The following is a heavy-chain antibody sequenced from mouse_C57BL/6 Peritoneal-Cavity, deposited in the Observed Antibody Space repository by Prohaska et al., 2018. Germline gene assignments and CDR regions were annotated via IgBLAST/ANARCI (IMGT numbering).Heavy chain of an antibody. V-gene: IGHV5-17*01. Sequence: RQAPERVLEWVAYISSGSSTIYYADTVNGRFTISRDNAKNTLFLQMTSLRSEDTAMYYCARRTTVVGYYFDYWGQGTTLTVSS. J-gene: IGHJ2*01. CDR3: ARRTTVVGYYFDY. D-gene: IGHD1-1*01. CDR2: ISSGSSTI.